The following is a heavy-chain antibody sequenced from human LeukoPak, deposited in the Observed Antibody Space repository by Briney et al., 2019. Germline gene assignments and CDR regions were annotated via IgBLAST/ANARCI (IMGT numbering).Heavy chain of an antibody. V-gene: IGHV3-23*01. CDR2: ISGSGGST. J-gene: IGHJ5*02. CDR1: GFTFSSCA. Sequence: PGGSLRLSCAASGFTFSSCAMSWVRQAPGKGLEWVSAISGSGGSTYYADSVKGRFTISRDNSKNTLYLQMNSLRAEDTAVYYCAKDYSVVAATKYNWFDPWGQGTLVTVSS. CDR3: AKDYSVVAATKYNWFDP. D-gene: IGHD2-15*01.